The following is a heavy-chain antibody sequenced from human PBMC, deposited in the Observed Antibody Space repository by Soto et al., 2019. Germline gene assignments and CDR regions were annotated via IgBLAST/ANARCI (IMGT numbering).Heavy chain of an antibody. CDR2: INHSGST. J-gene: IGHJ4*02. Sequence: PSETLSLTCAVYGGSFSGYYWSWIRQPPGKGLEWIGEINHSGSTNYNPSLRSRVTISVDTSKNQFSLKLSSVTAADTAVYYCARGWIQLWATDNWGQGTLVTVSS. CDR3: ARGWIQLWATDN. V-gene: IGHV4-34*01. D-gene: IGHD5-18*01. CDR1: GGSFSGYY.